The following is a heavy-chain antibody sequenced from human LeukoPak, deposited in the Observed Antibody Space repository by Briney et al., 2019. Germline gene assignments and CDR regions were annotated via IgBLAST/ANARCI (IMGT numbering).Heavy chain of an antibody. D-gene: IGHD3-22*01. CDR2: IKQDGSEK. J-gene: IGHJ4*02. Sequence: PGGSLRLSCAASGFTFSSYWMSWVRQAPGKGLEWVANIKQDGSEKYYVDSVKGRFTISRDNSKNTLYLQMNSLRAEDTAVYYCARVYGYYDSSGHFDYWGQGTLVTVSS. V-gene: IGHV3-7*01. CDR3: ARVYGYYDSSGHFDY. CDR1: GFTFSSYW.